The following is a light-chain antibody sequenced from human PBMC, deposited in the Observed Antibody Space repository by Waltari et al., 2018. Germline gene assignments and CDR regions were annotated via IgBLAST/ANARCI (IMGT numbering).Light chain of an antibody. CDR3: QHYYAYWA. V-gene: IGKV1-5*03. CDR2: KAS. J-gene: IGKJ1*01. Sequence: DIQMTQSPSTLSASVGDRVTITCRASQNITTSLAWYQQKPGKAPNLLIYKASTLENGVPSRFTGSGSWTEFTLTISSLQADDLATYYCQHYYAYWAFGQGTKVEIK. CDR1: QNITTS.